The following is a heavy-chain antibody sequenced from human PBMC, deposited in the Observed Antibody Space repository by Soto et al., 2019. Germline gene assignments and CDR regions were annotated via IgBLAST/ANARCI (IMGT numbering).Heavy chain of an antibody. CDR2: IDHSGST. CDR1: GGSFSGYY. D-gene: IGHD2-21*01. J-gene: IGHJ2*01. CDR3: ARHIVVVTTQYWYFDL. Sequence: QVQLQQWGAGLLKPSETLSLTCAVYGGSFSGYYWSWIRQPPGKGLAWIGEIDHSGSTNYNPSLKSRAPISVDTSTHQCSLKLSSVTAADTAVYYCARHIVVVTTQYWYFDLWGRGTLVTVSS. V-gene: IGHV4-34*01.